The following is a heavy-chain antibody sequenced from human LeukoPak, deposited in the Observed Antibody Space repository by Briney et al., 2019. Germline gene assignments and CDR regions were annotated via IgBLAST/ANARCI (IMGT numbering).Heavy chain of an antibody. J-gene: IGHJ5*01. Sequence: PGGSLRLSCAASGFTFNNYAMHWVRQAPGKGLEWVAVISKDGSSKYYADSVKGRFTISRDNSKNTLYPQMNSLRAEDTAVYYCAKDAYYSSGTYLDSWGQGTLVTVSS. V-gene: IGHV3-30*18. CDR3: AKDAYYSSGTYLDS. D-gene: IGHD3-10*01. CDR1: GFTFNNYA. CDR2: ISKDGSSK.